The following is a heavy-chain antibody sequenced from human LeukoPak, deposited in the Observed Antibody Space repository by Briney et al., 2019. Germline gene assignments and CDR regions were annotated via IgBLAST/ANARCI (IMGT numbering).Heavy chain of an antibody. CDR1: GAYLSGYY. J-gene: IGHJ4*02. CDR2: IYFSGDT. Sequence: SETLSLTCSVSGAYLSGYYWTWFRQPPGKGLQYIGHIYFSGDTNYNPSLKSRVTISVDTSKNQFSLRLSSVTAADTAVYYCARVPPVETATTFFDFWGQGTLVTVSS. CDR3: ARVPPVETATTFFDF. D-gene: IGHD5-24*01. V-gene: IGHV4-59*01.